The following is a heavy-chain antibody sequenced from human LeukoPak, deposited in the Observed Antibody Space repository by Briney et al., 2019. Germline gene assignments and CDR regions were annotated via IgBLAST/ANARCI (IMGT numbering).Heavy chain of an antibody. CDR1: GYTFTSYD. CDR3: ARVADGIVATFNYGMDV. V-gene: IGHV1-8*01. D-gene: IGHD5-12*01. CDR2: MNPNSGNT. Sequence: VASVKVSCKASGYTFTSYDINWVRQATGQGLEWMGWMNPNSGNTGYAQKFQGRVTMTRNTSISTAYMELSSLRSEDTAVYYCARVADGIVATFNYGMDVWGQGTKVTVSS. J-gene: IGHJ6*02.